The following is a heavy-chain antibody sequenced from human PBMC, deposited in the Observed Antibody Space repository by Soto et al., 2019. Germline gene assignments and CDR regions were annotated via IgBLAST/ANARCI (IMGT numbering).Heavy chain of an antibody. CDR3: ARVKAGQDSSLLRETYYYYYGMDV. D-gene: IGHD6-13*01. CDR2: ISSSSSYI. CDR1: GFTFSSYS. J-gene: IGHJ6*02. Sequence: GGSLRLSCAASGFTFSSYSMNWVRQAPGKGLEWVSSISSSSSYIYYADSVKGRFTISRDNAKNSLYLQMNSLRAEDTAVYYCARVKAGQDSSLLRETYYYYYGMDVWGQGTTVTVSS. V-gene: IGHV3-21*01.